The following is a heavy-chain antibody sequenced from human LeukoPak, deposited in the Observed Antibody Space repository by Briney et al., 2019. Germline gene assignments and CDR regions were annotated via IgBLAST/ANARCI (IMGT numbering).Heavy chain of an antibody. J-gene: IGHJ3*02. V-gene: IGHV1-69*06. CDR2: ITPIFDTA. Sequence: SVKVSCKASGGTFSSYAISWVRQAPGQGLEWMGGITPIFDTAKYAQKFQGRVTITADKSTSTAYMELSSLRSEDTAVYYCAGFDDYGDYGAFDIWGQGTMVTVSS. D-gene: IGHD4-17*01. CDR3: AGFDDYGDYGAFDI. CDR1: GGTFSSYA.